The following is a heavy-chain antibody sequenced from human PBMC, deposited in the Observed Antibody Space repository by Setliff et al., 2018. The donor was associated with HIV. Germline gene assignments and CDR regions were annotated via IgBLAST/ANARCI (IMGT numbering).Heavy chain of an antibody. V-gene: IGHV1-69*10. J-gene: IGHJ4*02. CDR1: GGTFSSYA. D-gene: IGHD3-22*01. Sequence: SVKVSCKASGGTFSSYAISWVRQAPGQGLEWMGGIIPILGIANYAQKFQGRVTITADESTSTAYMELSSLRSEDTAVYYCARDYSPTFYYYDSSGTFDYWGQGMLVTVSS. CDR3: ARDYSPTFYYYDSSGTFDY. CDR2: IIPILGIA.